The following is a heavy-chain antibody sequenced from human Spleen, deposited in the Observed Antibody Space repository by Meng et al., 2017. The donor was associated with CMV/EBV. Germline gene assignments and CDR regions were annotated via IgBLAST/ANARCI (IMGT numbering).Heavy chain of an antibody. D-gene: IGHD3-10*01. CDR1: GFTFDDYA. CDR3: AKATSRYGSGSYSFDY. V-gene: IGHV3-9*01. CDR2: INWNSRSI. J-gene: IGHJ4*02. Sequence: SLKISCAASGFTFDDYAMHWVRQAPGKGLEWVSGINWNSRSIGYADSVKGRFTISRDNSKNTLFLQMNSLRAEDTAVYYCAKATSRYGSGSYSFDYWGQGTLVTVSS.